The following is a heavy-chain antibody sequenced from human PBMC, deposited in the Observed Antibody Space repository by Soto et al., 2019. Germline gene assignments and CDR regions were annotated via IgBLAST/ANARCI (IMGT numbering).Heavy chain of an antibody. CDR1: GFTFSSCA. J-gene: IGHJ6*02. Sequence: GGSLRLSCAASGFTFSSCAMNWVRQAPGKGLHWVSAISGSGGSTYYADSVKGRFTISRDNSKNTLYLQLNSLRAEDTAVYYCAKDYFHSSAYYSYAMDVWGQGTTGTVSS. V-gene: IGHV3-23*01. CDR3: AKDYFHSSAYYSYAMDV. D-gene: IGHD3-22*01. CDR2: ISGSGGST.